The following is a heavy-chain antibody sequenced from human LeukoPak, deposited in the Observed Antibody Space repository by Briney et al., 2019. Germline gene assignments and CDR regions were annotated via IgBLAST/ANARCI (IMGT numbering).Heavy chain of an antibody. CDR3: ARERPYSSSGYYYYYMDV. D-gene: IGHD6-13*01. J-gene: IGHJ6*03. CDR2: TYYRAKWYN. CDR1: GDSVCSNSDA. V-gene: IGHV6-1*01. Sequence: SQTLSLTCAISGDSVCSNSDAWNWIRQSPSRGLEWLGRTYYRAKWYNDYAVSVKSRITINRDTSKNQFSLQLNSVTPEDTAVYYCARERPYSSSGYYYYYMDVWGKGTTVTVSS.